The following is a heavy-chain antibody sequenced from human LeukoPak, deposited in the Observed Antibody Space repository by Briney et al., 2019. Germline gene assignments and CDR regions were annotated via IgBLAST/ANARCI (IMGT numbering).Heavy chain of an antibody. J-gene: IGHJ4*02. CDR3: VRDRGVTLKAFDY. CDR2: IIPILDTA. V-gene: IGHV1-69*01. D-gene: IGHD2-21*02. CDR1: GGTFSSYA. Sequence: SVKVSCKASGGTFSSYAISWVRQAPGQGLQWMGGIIPILDTANYPRRFQGRVTITADDSTGTAYMELSSLRSEDTAVYYCVRDRGVTLKAFDYWGQGTLVSVSS.